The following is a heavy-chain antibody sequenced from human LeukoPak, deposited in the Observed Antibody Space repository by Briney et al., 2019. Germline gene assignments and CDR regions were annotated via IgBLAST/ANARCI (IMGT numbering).Heavy chain of an antibody. CDR1: GFTFDSYS. CDR2: ITTRSDYT. V-gene: IGHV3-21*01. Sequence: SGGSLRLSCAASGFTFDSYSMTWVRQAPGKGLEWISSITTRSDYTYYTDSVEGRFTISRDDAKNSLYLQMNSLRVEDTAVYYCARGGTGSENDYWGQGILVTVSS. D-gene: IGHD3-9*01. J-gene: IGHJ4*02. CDR3: ARGGTGSENDY.